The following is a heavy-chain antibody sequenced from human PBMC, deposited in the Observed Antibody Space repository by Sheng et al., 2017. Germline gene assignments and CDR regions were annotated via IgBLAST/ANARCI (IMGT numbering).Heavy chain of an antibody. D-gene: IGHD3-22*01. CDR3: ARGHCGTVSCYPHALSS. J-gene: IGHJ5*02. V-gene: IGHV3-23*01. CDR1: GFNFDDSA. CDR2: ISGGGGVV. Sequence: EVQLIESGGGLVQPGESLRLSCAAAGFNFDDSAMTWVRQAPGKGPEWVSTISGGGGVVYYADSVKGRFTVSRDNFQNTLSLQMNSLTAEDAAVYYCARGHCGTVSCYPHALSSWGQGTRVTVST.